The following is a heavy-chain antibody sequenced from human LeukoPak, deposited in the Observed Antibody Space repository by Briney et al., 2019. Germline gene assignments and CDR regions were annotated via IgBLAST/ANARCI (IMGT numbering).Heavy chain of an antibody. CDR3: ARASYSYDINGWVPFDY. D-gene: IGHD3-22*01. CDR1: GYTFTTYG. CDR2: ISAYNGNT. J-gene: IGHJ4*02. Sequence: ASVKVSCKASGYTFTTYGISWVRQAPGQGLEWMGWISAYNGNTNYAQKLQGRVTMTTDTSTSTAYMELRSLRSDGTAVYYCARASYSYDINGWVPFDYWGQGTLVTVSS. V-gene: IGHV1-18*01.